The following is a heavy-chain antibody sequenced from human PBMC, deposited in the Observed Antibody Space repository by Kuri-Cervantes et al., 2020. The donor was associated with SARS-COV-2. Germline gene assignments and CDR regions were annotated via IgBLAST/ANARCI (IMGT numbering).Heavy chain of an antibody. J-gene: IGHJ6*03. D-gene: IGHD2-21*01. V-gene: IGHV3-21*01. Sequence: GESLKISCAASGFTFSSYSMNWVRQAPGKGLEWVSSISGSGSYIYYADSVKGRFTISRDDARNSLYLQMNSLRGEDTAVYYCARVAGEGPIYYYYMDVWGKGTTVTVSS. CDR3: ARVAGEGPIYYYYMDV. CDR1: GFTFSSYS. CDR2: ISGSGSYI.